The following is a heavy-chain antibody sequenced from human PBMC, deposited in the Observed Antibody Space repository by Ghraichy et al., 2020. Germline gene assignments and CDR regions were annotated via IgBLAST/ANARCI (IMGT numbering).Heavy chain of an antibody. J-gene: IGHJ3*02. D-gene: IGHD5-18*01. V-gene: IGHV3-53*01. CDR2: IYRGGNT. CDR1: GFTVSNNY. CDR3: AREHTAMNSAFDI. Sequence: GESLNISCAASGFTVSNNYMSWVRQAPGKGLEWVSVIYRGGNTYYVDSVKGRFTISRDNSKNTVYLQMNSLRAEDTAVYYCAREHTAMNSAFDIWGQGTMVTVSS.